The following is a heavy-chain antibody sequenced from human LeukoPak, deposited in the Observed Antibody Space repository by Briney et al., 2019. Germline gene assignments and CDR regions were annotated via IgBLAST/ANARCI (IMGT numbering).Heavy chain of an antibody. CDR1: GGTFSSYA. V-gene: IGHV1-69*05. Sequence: SVKVSCKASGGTFSSYAISWVRQAPGQGLEWIGGIIPIFGTANYAQKLQGRVTMTTDTSTSTAYMELRSLRSDDTAVYYCARIAVWGYCSGGSCSPSAADYWGQGTLVTVSS. J-gene: IGHJ4*02. CDR2: IIPIFGTA. CDR3: ARIAVWGYCSGGSCSPSAADY. D-gene: IGHD2-15*01.